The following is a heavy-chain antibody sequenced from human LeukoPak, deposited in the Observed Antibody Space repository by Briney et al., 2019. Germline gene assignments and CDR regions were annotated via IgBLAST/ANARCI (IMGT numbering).Heavy chain of an antibody. CDR2: ISDGGGST. CDR3: AKDTKVLHWSFDY. D-gene: IGHD3-10*01. J-gene: IGHJ4*02. V-gene: IGHV3-23*01. CDR1: GFTFSSDA. Sequence: GGSLRLSCAASGFTFSSDAMSWVRQAPGKGLEWVSAISDGGGSTYYAVSVKGRFTISRDNSKNTLFLQLNSLRAEDTAVYFCAKDTKVLHWSFDYWGQGTLVTVSS.